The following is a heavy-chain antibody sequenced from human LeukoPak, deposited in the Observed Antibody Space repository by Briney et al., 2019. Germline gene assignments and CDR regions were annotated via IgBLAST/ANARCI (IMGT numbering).Heavy chain of an antibody. Sequence: GASVKVSCKASGGTFSSYAISWVRQAPGQGLEWMGRIIPILGIANYAQKFQGRVTITADKSTSTAYMELSSLRSEDTAVYYCAAFRYNWNYAFDYWGQGTLVTVSS. J-gene: IGHJ4*02. CDR1: GGTFSSYA. CDR3: AAFRYNWNYAFDY. CDR2: IIPILGIA. D-gene: IGHD1-7*01. V-gene: IGHV1-69*04.